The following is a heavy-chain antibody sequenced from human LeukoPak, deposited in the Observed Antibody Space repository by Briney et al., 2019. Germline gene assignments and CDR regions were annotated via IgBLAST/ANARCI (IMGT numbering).Heavy chain of an antibody. D-gene: IGHD6-6*01. J-gene: IGHJ2*01. CDR1: GFTFSSYA. CDR3: ANARGTSSSYFDL. Sequence: GGSLRLSCAASGFTFSSYAMSWVRQAPGKGLEWVSGISSGGGSTYYTDSMKGRFTISRDNSKNTLYLQMNSLTAEDTALYYCANARGTSSSYFDLWGRGTLVTVSS. CDR2: ISSGGGST. V-gene: IGHV3-23*01.